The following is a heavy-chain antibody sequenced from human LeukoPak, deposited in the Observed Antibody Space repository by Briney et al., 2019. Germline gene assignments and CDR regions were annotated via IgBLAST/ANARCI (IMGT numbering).Heavy chain of an antibody. V-gene: IGHV3-23*01. Sequence: GGSLRLSCAASGFTFSSYAVSWVRQAPGKGLEWVSAISGSGGSTYYADSVKGRFTISRDNSKNTLYLQMNSLRAEDTAVYYCAVVVAATSFDYWGQGTLVTVSS. D-gene: IGHD2-15*01. CDR3: AVVVAATSFDY. J-gene: IGHJ4*02. CDR1: GFTFSSYA. CDR2: ISGSGGST.